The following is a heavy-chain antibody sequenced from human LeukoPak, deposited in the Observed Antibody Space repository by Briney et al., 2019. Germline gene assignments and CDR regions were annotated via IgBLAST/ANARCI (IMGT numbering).Heavy chain of an antibody. CDR1: GFTLSSYS. CDR3: ANPIPSHLSYYDILTGYLAPHFDY. J-gene: IGHJ4*02. Sequence: GGSLRLSCAASGFTLSSYSMNWVRQAPGKGLEWVSSISSSSSYIYYADSVKGRFTISRDNSKNTLYLQMNSLRAEDTAVYYCANPIPSHLSYYDILTGYLAPHFDYWGQGTLVTVSS. V-gene: IGHV3-21*04. CDR2: ISSSSSYI. D-gene: IGHD3-9*01.